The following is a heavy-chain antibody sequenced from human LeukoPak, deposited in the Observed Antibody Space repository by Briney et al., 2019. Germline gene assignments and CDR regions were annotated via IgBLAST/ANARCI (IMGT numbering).Heavy chain of an antibody. CDR1: GFTFDDYT. CDR3: AKDIGKLDDYFDY. V-gene: IGHV3-43*01. D-gene: IGHD3-10*01. Sequence: AGGSLRLSCAASGFTFDDYTTHWVRQAPGKGLEWVSLIRWDGGSTYYADSVKGRFIISRDNSKNSLYLQMNSLRTEDTALYYCAKDIGKLDDYFDYWGQGTLVTVSS. CDR2: IRWDGGST. J-gene: IGHJ4*02.